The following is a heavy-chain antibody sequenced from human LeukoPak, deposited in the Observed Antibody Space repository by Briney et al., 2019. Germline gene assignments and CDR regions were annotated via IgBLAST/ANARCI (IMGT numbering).Heavy chain of an antibody. J-gene: IGHJ4*02. CDR2: ISYDGSNK. Sequence: PGRSLRLSCAASGFTFSSYGMHWVRQAPGKGLEWVAVISYDGSNKYYADSVKGRFAISRDNSKNTLYLQMNRLRAEDTAVYYCAKDSSSWPFGYWGQGTLVTVSS. D-gene: IGHD6-13*01. V-gene: IGHV3-30*18. CDR3: AKDSSSWPFGY. CDR1: GFTFSSYG.